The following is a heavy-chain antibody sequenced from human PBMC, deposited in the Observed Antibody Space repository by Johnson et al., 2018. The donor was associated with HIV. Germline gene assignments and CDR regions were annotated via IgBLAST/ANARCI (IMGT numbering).Heavy chain of an antibody. CDR1: GFTFSDYY. Sequence: QVQLVESGGGLVKPGGSLRLSCAASGFTFSDYYMTWIRQAPGKGLEWVAVISYDGSNKYYADSLKGRFTISRDNSKNTLYLQMNSLKTEDTAVYYCTRVSLPPSYAFDFWGQGTMVTVSS. J-gene: IGHJ3*01. CDR3: TRVSLPPSYAFDF. V-gene: IGHV3-30-3*01. CDR2: ISYDGSNK.